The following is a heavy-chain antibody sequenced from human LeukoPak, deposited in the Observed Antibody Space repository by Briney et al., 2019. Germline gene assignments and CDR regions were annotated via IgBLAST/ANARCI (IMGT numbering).Heavy chain of an antibody. Sequence: ASAKVSCKASGGTFSSYAISWVRQAPGQGLEWMGRIIPIFGTANYAQKFQGRVTITTDESTSTAYMELSSLRSEDTAVYYCAIVDTAMVGFDYWGQGTLVTVSS. CDR3: AIVDTAMVGFDY. CDR2: IIPIFGTA. J-gene: IGHJ4*02. CDR1: GGTFSSYA. D-gene: IGHD5-18*01. V-gene: IGHV1-69*05.